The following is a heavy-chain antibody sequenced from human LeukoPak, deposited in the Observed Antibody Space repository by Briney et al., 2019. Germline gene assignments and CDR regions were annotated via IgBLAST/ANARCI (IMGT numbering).Heavy chain of an antibody. CDR1: GFTFGDYA. J-gene: IGHJ5*02. CDR2: IRSEAYGGTT. D-gene: IGHD3-22*01. Sequence: PGGSLRLSCTASGFTFGDYAMSWFRQAPGKGLEWVGFIRSEAYGGTTEYAASVKGRFTISRDDSKSIAYLQMNSLKTEDTAVYYCTRDISRYYDSSGYYYSRWFDPWGQGTLVTVSS. CDR3: TRDISRYYDSSGYYYSRWFDP. V-gene: IGHV3-49*03.